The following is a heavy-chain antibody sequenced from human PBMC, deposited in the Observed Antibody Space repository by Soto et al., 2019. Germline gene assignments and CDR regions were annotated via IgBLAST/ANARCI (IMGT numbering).Heavy chain of an antibody. V-gene: IGHV3-48*01. Sequence: GGSLRLSCAASGFTFSSYSMNWVRQAPGKGLEWVSYISSSSSTIYYADSVKGRFTISRDNAKNSLYLQMNSLRAEDTAVYYCARYSRELRTLTYYYYYYMDVWGKGTTVNVSS. CDR2: ISSSSSTI. CDR3: ARYSRELRTLTYYYYYYMDV. D-gene: IGHD1-7*01. CDR1: GFTFSSYS. J-gene: IGHJ6*03.